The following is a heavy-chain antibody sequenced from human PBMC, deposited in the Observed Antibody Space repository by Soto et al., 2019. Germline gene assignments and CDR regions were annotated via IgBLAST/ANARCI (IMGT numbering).Heavy chain of an antibody. J-gene: IGHJ5*02. CDR3: ARAVITIFGVAFYETKINWFDP. D-gene: IGHD3-3*01. Sequence: ASVKVSCKASGYTFTSYGISWVRQAPGQGLEWMGWISAYNGNTNYAQKLQGRVTMTTDTSTSTAYMELRSLRSDDTAVYYCARAVITIFGVAFYETKINWFDPWGQGTLVTVSS. V-gene: IGHV1-18*01. CDR1: GYTFTSYG. CDR2: ISAYNGNT.